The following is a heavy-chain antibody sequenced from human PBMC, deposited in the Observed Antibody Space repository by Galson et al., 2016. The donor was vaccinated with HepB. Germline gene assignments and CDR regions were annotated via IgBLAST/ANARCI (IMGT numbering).Heavy chain of an antibody. CDR3: ARDSGYSGYDFEDS. CDR2: IKHDGSEK. D-gene: IGHD5-12*01. J-gene: IGHJ4*02. CDR1: GFTFSNYW. V-gene: IGHV3-7*01. Sequence: SLRLSCAASGFTFSNYWMTWVRQAPGKGLEWVANIKHDGSEKYFVDSVKGRFTISRDNAKNSLYLQMNSLRPEDTAVYYCARDSGYSGYDFEDSWGLGTLVTVSS.